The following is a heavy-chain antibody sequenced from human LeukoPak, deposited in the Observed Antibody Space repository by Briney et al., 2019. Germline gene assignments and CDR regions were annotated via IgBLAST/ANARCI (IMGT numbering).Heavy chain of an antibody. D-gene: IGHD1-1*01. CDR1: GFTFSNYW. CDR3: ARVWKDAFDI. J-gene: IGHJ3*02. CDR2: IKEDGSEK. V-gene: IGHV3-7*01. Sequence: GSLRLSCAASGFTFSNYWMNWVRQAPGKGLEWVANIKEDGSEKYYVDSVKGRFTISRDNAKNSLYLQMNSLRAEDTAVYYCARVWKDAFDIWGQGTMVTVSS.